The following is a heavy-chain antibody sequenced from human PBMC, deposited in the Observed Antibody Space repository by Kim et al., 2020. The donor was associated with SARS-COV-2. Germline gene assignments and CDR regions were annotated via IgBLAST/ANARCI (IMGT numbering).Heavy chain of an antibody. CDR3: ATHTQQLVHEYYYYGMDV. CDR1: GGTFSSYA. Sequence: SVKVSCKASGGTFSSYAISWVRQAPGQGLEWMGGIIPIFGTANYAQKFQGRVTITADESTSTAYMELSSLRSEDTAVYYCATHTQQLVHEYYYYGMDVWGQGTTVTVSS. D-gene: IGHD6-13*01. V-gene: IGHV1-69*13. CDR2: IIPIFGTA. J-gene: IGHJ6*02.